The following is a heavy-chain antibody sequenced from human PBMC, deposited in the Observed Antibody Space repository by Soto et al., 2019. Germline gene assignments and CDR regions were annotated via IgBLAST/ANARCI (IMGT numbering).Heavy chain of an antibody. CDR1: GYTFSTYT. CDR3: ARASSHHDGFDM. J-gene: IGHJ3*02. CDR2: VNAGNGDT. V-gene: IGHV1-3*01. Sequence: QVQLVQSGAEVKKPGASVKVSCKASGYTFSTYTMHWVRQAPGQRFEWMGWVNAGNGDTRYSRKFQGRVTITRDTFATTGYMELSSLTSEDTAVYYCARASSHHDGFDMWGQGTKVTVSS.